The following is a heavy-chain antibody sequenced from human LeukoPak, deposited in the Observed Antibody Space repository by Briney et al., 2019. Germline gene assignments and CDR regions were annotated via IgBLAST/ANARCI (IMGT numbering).Heavy chain of an antibody. V-gene: IGHV3-33*01. Sequence: GRSLRLSCAASGFTFSSYGMHWVRQAPGKGLEWVAVIWYDGSNKYYADSVKGRFTISRDNSKNTLYLQMNSLRAEDTAVYYCARSGYSDYFDYWGQGTLVTVSS. CDR3: ARSGYSDYFDY. CDR2: IWYDGSNK. D-gene: IGHD2-15*01. J-gene: IGHJ4*02. CDR1: GFTFSSYG.